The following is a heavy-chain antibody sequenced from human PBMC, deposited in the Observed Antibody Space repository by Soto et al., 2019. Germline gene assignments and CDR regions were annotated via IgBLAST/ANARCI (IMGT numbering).Heavy chain of an antibody. D-gene: IGHD3-10*01. CDR2: INPKVGDT. CDR3: ARNMDYYYGPGSGNGHGV. CDR1: GYTFTAYY. Sequence: QVQLVQSGAEVKEPGDSVRVSCEASGYTFTAYYIHWVRQVPGQGLEWMGLINPKVGDTTYAQDFQGRVTMTRDMSISTVYMELSRLTSDDTAIYYCARNMDYYYGPGSGNGHGVWGQGTTVTVFS. J-gene: IGHJ6*02. V-gene: IGHV1-2*02.